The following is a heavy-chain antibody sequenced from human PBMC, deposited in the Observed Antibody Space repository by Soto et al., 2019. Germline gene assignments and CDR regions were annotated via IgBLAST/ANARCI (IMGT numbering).Heavy chain of an antibody. V-gene: IGHV3-23*01. D-gene: IGHD2-21*02. J-gene: IGHJ4*02. CDR3: GQDPVSGGSGGAWFDY. CDR1: GFTFSNYA. CDR2: MSGNGGRI. Sequence: EVQLLESGGGLVQPGGSLRLSCAVSGFTFSNYAMTWVRQAPGKGLEWVSLMSGNGGRIVYADSVKGRFTISRDNSKNTLYLQMHSLSLEDTAVHYCGQDPVSGGSGGAWFDYWGQGTLVTVSS.